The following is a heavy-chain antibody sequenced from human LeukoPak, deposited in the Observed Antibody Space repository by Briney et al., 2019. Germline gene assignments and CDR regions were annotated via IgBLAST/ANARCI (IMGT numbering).Heavy chain of an antibody. CDR1: GYTFTDYY. J-gene: IGHJ4*02. CDR3: ARSMSPYYSDY. V-gene: IGHV1-2*02. CDR2: INPNSGGT. Sequence: ASVKVSCKASGYTFTDYYIHWVRQAPGQGLELMGWINPNSGGTAYAQKFQGRITMTRDTSINTVYMELSRLTSDDSAVYYCARSMSPYYSDYWGQGTQVTVSS.